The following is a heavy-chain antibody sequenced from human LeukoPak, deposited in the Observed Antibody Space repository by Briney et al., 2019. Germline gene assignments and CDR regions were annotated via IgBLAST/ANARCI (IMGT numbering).Heavy chain of an antibody. CDR1: GYTFSNFY. V-gene: IGHV1-46*01. D-gene: IGHD3-22*01. CDR3: ARGSSSGAYYFDY. Sequence: ASVKVSCKASGYTFSNFYMNWVRQAPGQGLEWMGILNPSGGSTRYAQKFQGRVTMTRDTSTSTVYMELSSLRSEVTAVYYCARGSSSGAYYFDYWGQGALVTVSS. J-gene: IGHJ4*02. CDR2: LNPSGGST.